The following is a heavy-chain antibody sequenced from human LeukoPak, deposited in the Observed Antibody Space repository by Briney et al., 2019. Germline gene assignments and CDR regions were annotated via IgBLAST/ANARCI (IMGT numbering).Heavy chain of an antibody. J-gene: IGHJ4*02. CDR3: ARDPVEISGSSPAY. V-gene: IGHV3-30*03. Sequence: GGSLRLSCAASGFTFSNYGMHWVRQAPGRGLEWVAVISYDGRNKYYADSVKGRFTISRDNSKNTLYFEMNSLRGEDTAVYYCARDPVEISGSSPAYWGQGTLVAVSS. CDR2: ISYDGRNK. D-gene: IGHD6-6*01. CDR1: GFTFSNYG.